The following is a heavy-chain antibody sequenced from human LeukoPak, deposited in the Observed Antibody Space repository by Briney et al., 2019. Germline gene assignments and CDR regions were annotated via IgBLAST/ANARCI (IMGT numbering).Heavy chain of an antibody. CDR2: IYYSGST. J-gene: IGHJ5*02. Sequence: PSETLSLTCTVSGGSISSYYWSWIRQPPGKGLEWIGYIYYSGSTNYNPSLKSRVTISVDTSKNQFSLKLSSVTAADTAVYYCARVASGEHFMSYNWFDPWGQGTLVTVSS. D-gene: IGHD2-15*01. V-gene: IGHV4-59*08. CDR3: ARVASGEHFMSYNWFDP. CDR1: GGSISSYY.